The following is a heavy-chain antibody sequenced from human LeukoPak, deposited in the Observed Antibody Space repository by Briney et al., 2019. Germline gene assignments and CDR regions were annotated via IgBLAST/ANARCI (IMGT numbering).Heavy chain of an antibody. CDR3: SRAAGYDFILEY. CDR1: GFTFGDYV. J-gene: IGHJ4*02. CDR2: IRSEAHDTTP. V-gene: IGHV3-49*03. D-gene: IGHD5-12*01. Sequence: TGGSLRLSCTASGFTFGDYVMSWFRQAPGKGLEWVGFIRSEAHDTTPQYGASVQGRFTISKDDSRRIAFLQMSSLKTEDTAVYYCSRAAGYDFILEYWGQGTLVTVSS.